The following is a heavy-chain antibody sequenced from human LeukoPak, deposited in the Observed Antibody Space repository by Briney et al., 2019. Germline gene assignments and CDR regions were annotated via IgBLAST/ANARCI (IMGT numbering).Heavy chain of an antibody. J-gene: IGHJ4*02. Sequence: SETLSLTCTVSGGSISSYYWSWIRQPAGKGLEWIGRIYTSGSTNYNPSLKSRVTMSVDTSENQFSLKLSSVTAADTAVYYCASDSQRLDPFEPDYWGQGTLVTVSS. CDR1: GGSISSYY. CDR2: IYTSGST. CDR3: ASDSQRLDPFEPDY. D-gene: IGHD6-25*01. V-gene: IGHV4-4*07.